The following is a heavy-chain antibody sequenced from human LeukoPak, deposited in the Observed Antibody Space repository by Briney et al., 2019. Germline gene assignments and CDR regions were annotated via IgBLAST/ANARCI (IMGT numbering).Heavy chain of an antibody. CDR1: GYTFTGYY. J-gene: IGHJ3*02. CDR3: ATAPTAVAGTQNAFDI. CDR2: INPNSGGT. Sequence: ASVKVSCKASGYTFTGYYMHWVRQAPGQGLEWMGWINPNSGGTNYAQKFQGRVTMTEDTSTDTAYMELSSLRSEDTAVYYCATAPTAVAGTQNAFDIWGQGTMVTVSS. D-gene: IGHD6-19*01. V-gene: IGHV1-2*02.